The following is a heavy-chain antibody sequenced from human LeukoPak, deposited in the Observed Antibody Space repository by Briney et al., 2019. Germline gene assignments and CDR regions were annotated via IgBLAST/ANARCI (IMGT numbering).Heavy chain of an antibody. CDR2: IYYTGST. CDR3: ARYSGRIDGMDV. CDR1: GGSISSYY. J-gene: IGHJ6*02. D-gene: IGHD1-26*01. Sequence: SETLSLTCTVSGGSISSYYWSWIRQPPGKGLEWIGYIYYTGSTNYNPSLRSRVTISVDTSRNQFSLKLSSVTAADTAVYYCARYSGRIDGMDVWGQGTTVTVSS. V-gene: IGHV4-59*01.